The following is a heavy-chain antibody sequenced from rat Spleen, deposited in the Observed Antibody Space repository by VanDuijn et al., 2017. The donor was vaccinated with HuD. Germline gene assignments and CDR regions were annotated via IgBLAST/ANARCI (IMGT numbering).Heavy chain of an antibody. CDR1: GFTFSDYY. D-gene: IGHD1-12*03. Sequence: EVQLVESGGGLVQPGRSMKLSCAASGFTFSDYYMAWVRQAPKKGLEWVATISYDGSSTYYRDSVKGRFTISRDNAKSTLYLQVDSLRSEDTASYYCARHHYDGCYHGPVLGVMDAWGQGASVTVSS. CDR3: ARHHYDGCYHGPVLGVMDA. CDR2: ISYDGSST. V-gene: IGHV5-22*01. J-gene: IGHJ4*01.